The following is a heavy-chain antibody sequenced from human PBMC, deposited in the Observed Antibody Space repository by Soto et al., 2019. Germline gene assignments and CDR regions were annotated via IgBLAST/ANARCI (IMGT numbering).Heavy chain of an antibody. J-gene: IGHJ6*02. CDR1: GGSISSYF. Sequence: SETLSLTCSVSGGSISSYFWSWIRQPPGKGLEWIGFIYYSGSTYYNPSLKSRVTISVDTSTSTAYMELRSLRSDDTAVYYCARGEVRDYYYYGMDVWGQGTTVTVSS. CDR2: IYYSGST. CDR3: ARGEVRDYYYYGMDV. V-gene: IGHV4-59*01.